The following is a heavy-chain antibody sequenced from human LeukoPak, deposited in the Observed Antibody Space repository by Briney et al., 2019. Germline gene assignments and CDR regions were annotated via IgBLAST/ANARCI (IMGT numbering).Heavy chain of an antibody. CDR3: AKATGAAGTRLIFDY. D-gene: IGHD6-13*01. Sequence: PGGSLRLSCAASGFTFSTYAMSWVRQAPAKGLEWVSAISGSGDSTYYADSVTGRFTISRDNSKNTLYLQMNSLRAVDTAVYYCAKATGAAGTRLIFDYWGQGTLVTASS. CDR1: GFTFSTYA. CDR2: ISGSGDST. V-gene: IGHV3-23*01. J-gene: IGHJ4*02.